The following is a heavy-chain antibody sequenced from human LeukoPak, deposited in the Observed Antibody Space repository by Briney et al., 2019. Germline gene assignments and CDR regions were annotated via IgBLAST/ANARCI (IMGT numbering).Heavy chain of an antibody. J-gene: IGHJ4*02. D-gene: IGHD3-10*01. CDR3: AKDWGAGGSALTF. V-gene: IGHV3-30*18. CDR1: GFTVSSNY. CDR2: ISNDGSNK. Sequence: GGSLRLSCAASGFTVSSNYMSWVRQAPGKGLEWVAVISNDGSNKYYADSVKGRFTISRDNSKSTLYVQMNSLRAEDTAVYYCAKDWGAGGSALTFWGQGTLVTVSS.